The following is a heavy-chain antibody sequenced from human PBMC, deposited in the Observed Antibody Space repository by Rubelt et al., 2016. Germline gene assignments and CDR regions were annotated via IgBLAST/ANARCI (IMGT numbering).Heavy chain of an antibody. V-gene: IGHV3-33*01. CDR1: SSYG. Sequence: SSYGMHWVRQAPGKGLEWVAVIWYDGSNKYYADSVKGRFTISRDNSKNTLYLQMNSLRAEDTAVYYCTTIKAGTQTYWGQGTLVTVSS. D-gene: IGHD5-24*01. CDR2: IWYDGSNK. J-gene: IGHJ4*02. CDR3: TTIKAGTQTY.